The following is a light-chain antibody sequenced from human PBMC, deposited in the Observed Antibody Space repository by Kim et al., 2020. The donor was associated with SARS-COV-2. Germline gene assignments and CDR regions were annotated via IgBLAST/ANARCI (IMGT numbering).Light chain of an antibody. CDR3: QQYNSHSPHT. J-gene: IGKJ2*01. V-gene: IGKV1-5*03. CDR2: AAS. Sequence: ASVGDRVTITCRASQSISTWLAWYQQKPGKAPKLLIYAASTLESEVPSRFSGSGSGTEFTLTISSLQPDDFATYYCQQYNSHSPHTFGQGTKLEI. CDR1: QSISTW.